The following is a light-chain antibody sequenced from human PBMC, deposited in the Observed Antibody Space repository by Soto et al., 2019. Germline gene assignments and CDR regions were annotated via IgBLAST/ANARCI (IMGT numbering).Light chain of an antibody. CDR1: QNVNSW. CDR2: DAS. J-gene: IGKJ1*01. Sequence: DIRMTQSPSTLSASVGDRVTITCRASQNVNSWVAWYQQKPGKAPKFLIYDASNLESGVPSRFSGRGSGTEFTLTISSLQPDDFATYYCQRYNSNSRTFGQGTRV. CDR3: QRYNSNSRT. V-gene: IGKV1-5*01.